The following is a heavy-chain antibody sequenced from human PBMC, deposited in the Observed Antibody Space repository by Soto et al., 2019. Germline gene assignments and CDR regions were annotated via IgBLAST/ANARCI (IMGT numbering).Heavy chain of an antibody. V-gene: IGHV1-18*04. CDR1: GYTFTSYG. J-gene: IGHJ5*02. Sequence: QPQLVQSGPEVTRPGASVKVSCKASGYTFTSYGIIWVRQPPGQGLEWVGWISADSGETDYAQNFNVRLTLTTDASTTTAYMELRSLRPDYTAVYYCARGYSSTWAKRWFDPWGQGNLVSVSS. CDR2: ISADSGET. D-gene: IGHD6-13*01. CDR3: ARGYSSTWAKRWFDP.